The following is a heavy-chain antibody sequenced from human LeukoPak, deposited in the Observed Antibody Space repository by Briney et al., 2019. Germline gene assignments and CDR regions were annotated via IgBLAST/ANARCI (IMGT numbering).Heavy chain of an antibody. CDR3: ARAGRVLPIDY. J-gene: IGHJ4*02. D-gene: IGHD2/OR15-2a*01. CDR2: INPNSGGT. V-gene: IGHV1-2*02. Sequence: ASVKVSCKASGYTFTSYGVSWVRQAPGQGLEWMGWINPNSGGTNYAQKFQGRVTMTRDTSISTAYMELSRLRSDDTAVYYCARAGRVLPIDYWGQGTLVTVSS. CDR1: GYTFTSYG.